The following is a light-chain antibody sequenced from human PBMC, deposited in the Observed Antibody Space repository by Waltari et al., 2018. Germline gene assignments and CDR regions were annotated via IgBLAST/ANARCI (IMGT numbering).Light chain of an antibody. CDR3: QQRRRWPLT. CDR1: QTVDTY. CDR2: DTS. V-gene: IGKV3-11*01. J-gene: IGKJ4*01. Sequence: GERATLSCRASQTVDTYLAWYQQRPGQAPRLLIYDTSNRATGIPDRFSGSGSETDFTLTISSLEPEDFAVYYCQQRRRWPLTFGGGSKVEI.